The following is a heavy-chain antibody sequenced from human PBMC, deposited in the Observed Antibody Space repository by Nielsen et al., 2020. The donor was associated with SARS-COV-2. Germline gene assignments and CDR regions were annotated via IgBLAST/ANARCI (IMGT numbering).Heavy chain of an antibody. J-gene: IGHJ5*02. Sequence: ASVKVSCKASGYTFTGYYMHWVRQAPGQGLEWMRRINPNSGGTNYAQKFQGRVTMTRDTSISTAYMELSRLRSDDTAVYYCARDYGENYGDYKDENWFDPWGQGTLVTVSS. CDR2: INPNSGGT. CDR3: ARDYGENYGDYKDENWFDP. CDR1: GYTFTGYY. V-gene: IGHV1-2*06. D-gene: IGHD4-17*01.